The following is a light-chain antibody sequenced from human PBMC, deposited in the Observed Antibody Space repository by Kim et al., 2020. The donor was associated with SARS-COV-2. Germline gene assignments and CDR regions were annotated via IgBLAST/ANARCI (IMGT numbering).Light chain of an antibody. CDR2: WAS. Sequence: DIVMTQSPDSPAVSLGERATLNYKSSQTVLYNSNNKNYLAWYQQKPGQAPKLLIYWASIRESGVSDRFSGSGSETDFTLTISSLQAEDVAVYYCQQYYSTPPSFGQGTKLEIK. CDR3: QQYYSTPPS. CDR1: QTVLYNSNNKNY. J-gene: IGKJ2*03. V-gene: IGKV4-1*01.